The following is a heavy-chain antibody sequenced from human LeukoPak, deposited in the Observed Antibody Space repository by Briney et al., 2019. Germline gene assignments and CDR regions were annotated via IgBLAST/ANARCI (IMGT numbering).Heavy chain of an antibody. CDR2: IYHSGST. CDR1: GGSISSGGYS. Sequence: SQTLSLTCAVSGGSISSGGYSWSWIRQPPGKGLEWIGYIYHSGSTYYNPSLKSRVTISVDRSKNQFSLKLSSVTAADTAVYYCARGLSAIVYWGQGTLVTVSS. D-gene: IGHD2-15*01. V-gene: IGHV4-30-2*01. J-gene: IGHJ4*02. CDR3: ARGLSAIVY.